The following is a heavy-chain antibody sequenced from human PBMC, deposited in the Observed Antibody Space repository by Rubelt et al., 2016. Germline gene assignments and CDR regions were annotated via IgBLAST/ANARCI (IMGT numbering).Heavy chain of an antibody. J-gene: IGHJ4*02. CDR2: INAGNGNT. V-gene: IGHV1-3*01. CDR3: ARAESLPGIAVAGPKDY. D-gene: IGHD6-19*01. Sequence: PGASVKVSCKASGYTFTSYAMHWVRQAPGQRLEWMGWINAGNGNTKYSQKFQGRVTITRDTSASTAYMELSSLRSEDTAVYYCARAESLPGIAVAGPKDYWGQGTLVTVSS. CDR1: GYTFTSYA.